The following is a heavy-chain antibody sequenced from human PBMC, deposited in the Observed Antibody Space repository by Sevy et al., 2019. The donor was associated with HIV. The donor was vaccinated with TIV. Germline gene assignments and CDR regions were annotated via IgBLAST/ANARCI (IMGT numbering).Heavy chain of an antibody. CDR3: AKDVVGGYYDSSGYSDH. CDR2: INSGGGST. CDR1: GFTFTEFV. Sequence: GGSLRLACAASGFTFTEFVMSWVRQAPGKGLEWASTINSGGGSTYYADSVKGRFTISRDNSQNTLDLQMNSLRAEDTAVYYCAKDVVGGYYDSSGYSDHWGQGTLVTVSS. V-gene: IGHV3-23*01. D-gene: IGHD3-22*01. J-gene: IGHJ4*02.